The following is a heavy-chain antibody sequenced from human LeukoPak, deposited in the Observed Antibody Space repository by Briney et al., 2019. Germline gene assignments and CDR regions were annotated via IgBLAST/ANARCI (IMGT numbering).Heavy chain of an antibody. J-gene: IGHJ3*02. CDR3: ARHRSITIFGVVIYDAFDI. D-gene: IGHD3-3*01. V-gene: IGHV1-69*13. Sequence: ASVKVSCKASGCTFSSYAISWVRQAPGQGLEWMGGIIPIFGTANYAQKFQGRVTITADESTSTAYMELSSLRSEDTAVYYCARHRSITIFGVVIYDAFDIWGQGTMVTVSS. CDR2: IIPIFGTA. CDR1: GCTFSSYA.